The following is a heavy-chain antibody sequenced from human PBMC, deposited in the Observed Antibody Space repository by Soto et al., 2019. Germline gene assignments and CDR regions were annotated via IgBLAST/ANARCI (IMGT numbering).Heavy chain of an antibody. D-gene: IGHD2-21*01. Sequence: PSETLSLTCNVSGGSINNGDYYWTWIRQPPGKGLEFIGYIYYTGGTSYNPSLRSRLAFSMDTSKNQFSLSLTSVTAADTAVYYCARQSIEASVSDWFDPWGQGLLVTVSS. CDR1: GGSINNGDYY. V-gene: IGHV4-30-4*01. CDR2: IYYTGGT. J-gene: IGHJ5*02. CDR3: ARQSIEASVSDWFDP.